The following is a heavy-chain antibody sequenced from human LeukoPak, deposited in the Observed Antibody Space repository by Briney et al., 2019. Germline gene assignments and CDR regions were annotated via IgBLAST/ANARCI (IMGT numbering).Heavy chain of an antibody. D-gene: IGHD6-19*01. V-gene: IGHV4-34*01. CDR2: INHSGST. Sequence: SETLSLTCAVYGGSFSGFYWSWIRQPPGKGLEWIGEINHSGSTNYNPSLKSRVTISVDTSKNQFSLKLSSVTAADTAVYYCASQYSSGWYRGYWGQGTLVTVSS. CDR3: ASQYSSGWYRGY. CDR1: GGSFSGFY. J-gene: IGHJ4*02.